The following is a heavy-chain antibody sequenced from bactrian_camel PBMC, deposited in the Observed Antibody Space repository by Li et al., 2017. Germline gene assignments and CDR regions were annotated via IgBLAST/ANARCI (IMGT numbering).Heavy chain of an antibody. Sequence: DVQLVESGGGSVQPGGSLRLSCAASGFTFSSKYMTWVRQAPGKGPEWVSRINNGGGETYYADSVKGRFTISRDNAKNTVYLEMNSLKTEDTAVYYCATNLGRNWGQGTQVTVS. J-gene: IGHJ4*01. V-gene: IGHV3S40*01. D-gene: IGHD5*01. CDR1: GFTFSSKY. CDR2: INNGGGET. CDR3: ATNLGRN.